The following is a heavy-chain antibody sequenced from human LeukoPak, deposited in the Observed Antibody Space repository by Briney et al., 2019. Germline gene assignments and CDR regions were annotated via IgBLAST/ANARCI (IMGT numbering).Heavy chain of an antibody. CDR2: ISGSGGST. CDR3: AKALKPGYPYYYYYYGMDV. D-gene: IGHD1-14*01. J-gene: IGHJ6*02. CDR1: GFTFSSYA. Sequence: GGSLRLSCAASGFTFSSYAMSWVRQAPGRGLEWVSAISGSGGSTYYADSVKGRFTISRDNSKNTLYLQMNSLRAEDTAVYYCAKALKPGYPYYYYYYGMDVWGQGTTVTVSS. V-gene: IGHV3-23*01.